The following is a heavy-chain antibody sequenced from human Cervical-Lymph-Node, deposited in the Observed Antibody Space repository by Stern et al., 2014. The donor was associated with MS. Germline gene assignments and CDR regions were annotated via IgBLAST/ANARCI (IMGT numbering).Heavy chain of an antibody. CDR3: ARATDL. Sequence: QLQLQESGPGLLRPSETLSLTCTVSGASITSYYWSWIRQPPGKGLEWIGYIYYSGTTNYNASLKGRVAISIDTSKTQFSLRLSSVTAADTADYYCARATDLWGQGTLVTVSS. CDR2: IYYSGTT. V-gene: IGHV4-59*01. J-gene: IGHJ5*02. CDR1: GASITSYY.